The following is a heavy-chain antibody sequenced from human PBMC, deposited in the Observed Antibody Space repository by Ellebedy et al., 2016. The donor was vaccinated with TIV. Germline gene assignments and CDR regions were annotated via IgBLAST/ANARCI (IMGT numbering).Heavy chain of an antibody. V-gene: IGHV3-30-3*01. CDR3: AKDRIRPYYYYGMDV. CDR2: ISYDGSNK. Sequence: GESLKISXAASGFTFSSYAMHWVRQAPGKGLEWVAVISYDGSNKYYADSVEGRFTISRDNSKNTLYLQMNSLRAEDTAVYYCAKDRIRPYYYYGMDVWGQGTTVTVSS. CDR1: GFTFSSYA. J-gene: IGHJ6*02.